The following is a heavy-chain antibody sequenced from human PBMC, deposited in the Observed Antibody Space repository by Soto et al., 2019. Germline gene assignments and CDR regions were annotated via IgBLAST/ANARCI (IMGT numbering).Heavy chain of an antibody. CDR2: FDPEDGET. CDR1: GYTLTELS. V-gene: IGHV1-24*01. J-gene: IGHJ5*02. Sequence: ASVKVSCKVSGYTLTELSMHWVRQAPGKGLEWMGGFDPEDGETIYAQKFQGRVNISVDTSKNQFSLKLSSVTAADTAVYYCARLGILTGYPRWFDPWGQGTLVTVSS. CDR3: ARLGILTGYPRWFDP. D-gene: IGHD3-9*01.